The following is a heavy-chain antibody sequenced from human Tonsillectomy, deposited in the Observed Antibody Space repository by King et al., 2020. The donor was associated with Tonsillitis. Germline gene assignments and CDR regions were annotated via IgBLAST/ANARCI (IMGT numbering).Heavy chain of an antibody. J-gene: IGHJ6*03. CDR2: IIPIFGTE. Sequence: GQLVQSGAEVKKPGSSVRVSCKVSGGTFRSNAISWVRQAPRQGLEWMGGIIPIFGTEKYAQKFQGRVTITADQSTSTAYMELSSLRSEDTAVYYCARGPQTGLVGGGTIHYFHYMDVWGRGTTVTVSS. CDR1: GGTFRSNA. D-gene: IGHD1-26*01. CDR3: ARGPQTGLVGGGTIHYFHYMDV. V-gene: IGHV1-69*01.